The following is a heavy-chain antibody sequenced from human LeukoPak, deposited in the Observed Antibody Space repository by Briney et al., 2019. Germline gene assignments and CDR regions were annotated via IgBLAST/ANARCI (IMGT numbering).Heavy chain of an antibody. CDR1: GYSFTSYW. J-gene: IGHJ5*02. D-gene: IGHD3-10*01. Sequence: GESLKISCKGSGYSFTSYWIGWVRQMPGKGLEWMGIIYPGDSDTGYSPSFQGQVTISADKSISTAYLQWSSLKASDTAMYYCARHNRYYYGSGSPTNWFDPWGQGTLDTVSS. V-gene: IGHV5-51*01. CDR2: IYPGDSDT. CDR3: ARHNRYYYGSGSPTNWFDP.